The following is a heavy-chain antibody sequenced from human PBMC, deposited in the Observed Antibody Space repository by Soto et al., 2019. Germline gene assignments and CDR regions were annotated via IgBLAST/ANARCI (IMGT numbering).Heavy chain of an antibody. CDR1: GFTFSSYA. CDR2: ISYDGSNK. J-gene: IGHJ5*02. CDR3: ARVGDSSGYYQTGWFDP. Sequence: VQLVESGGGLVQAGGSLRLFCAVSGFTFSSYAMHWVRQAPGKGLEWVAVISYDGSNKYYADSVKGRFTISRDNSKNTLYLQMNSLRAEDTAVYYCARVGDSSGYYQTGWFDPWGQGTLVTVSS. V-gene: IGHV3-30-3*01. D-gene: IGHD3-22*01.